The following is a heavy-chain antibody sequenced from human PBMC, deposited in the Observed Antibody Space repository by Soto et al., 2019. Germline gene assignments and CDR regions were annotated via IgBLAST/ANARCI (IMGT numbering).Heavy chain of an antibody. CDR3: ARGVRGWLQPHRNWFDT. CDR1: GGSISSGGYY. V-gene: IGHV4-31*03. Sequence: SETLSLTCTVSGGSISSGGYYWSWIRQHPGKGLEWIGYIYYSGSTYYNPSLKSRVTISVDTSKNQFSLKLSSVTAADTAVYYCARGVRGWLQPHRNWFDTWGQGTLVTVSS. CDR2: IYYSGST. D-gene: IGHD5-12*01. J-gene: IGHJ5*02.